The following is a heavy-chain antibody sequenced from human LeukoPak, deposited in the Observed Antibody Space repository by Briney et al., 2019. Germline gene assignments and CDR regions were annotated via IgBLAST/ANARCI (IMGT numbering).Heavy chain of an antibody. CDR2: INYDGSDT. Sequence: GGSLRLSCAASGFAFSSFWMHWVRQAAGKGLVWVARINYDGSDTVYADSVKGRFTVSRDNAKNTLFLQMDSLRDEDTAVYYCATDGRGYVPLDNWGQGTLVTVSS. J-gene: IGHJ4*02. V-gene: IGHV3-74*03. CDR3: ATDGRGYVPLDN. D-gene: IGHD3-10*02. CDR1: GFAFSSFW.